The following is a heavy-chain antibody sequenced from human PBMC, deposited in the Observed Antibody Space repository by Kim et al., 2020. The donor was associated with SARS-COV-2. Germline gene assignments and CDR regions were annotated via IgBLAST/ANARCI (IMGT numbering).Heavy chain of an antibody. J-gene: IGHJ3*02. CDR2: IYYSGST. V-gene: IGHV4-59*01. D-gene: IGHD7-27*01. CDR1: GGSISSYY. Sequence: SETLSLTGTVSGGSISSYYWSWIRQPPGKGLEWIGYIYYSGSTNYNPSLKSRVTISVDTSKNQFSLKLSSVTAADTAVYYCARLGSPSRDAFDIWGQGTMVTVSS. CDR3: ARLGSPSRDAFDI.